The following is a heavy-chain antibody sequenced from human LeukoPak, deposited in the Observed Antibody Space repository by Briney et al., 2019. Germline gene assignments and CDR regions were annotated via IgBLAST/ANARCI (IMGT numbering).Heavy chain of an antibody. D-gene: IGHD5-18*01. CDR2: ISGSGDST. J-gene: IGHJ4*02. CDR1: GLTFSGYA. V-gene: IGHV3-23*01. CDR3: TKGLASTYGYIGDY. Sequence: PGGSLRLSCAASGLTFSGYAMSWVRQAPGKGLEWVSGISGSGDSTYYAESVKGRFTISGDSPKNTLYLQMNSLRAEDTAVYYCTKGLASTYGYIGDYWGQGTLVTVSS.